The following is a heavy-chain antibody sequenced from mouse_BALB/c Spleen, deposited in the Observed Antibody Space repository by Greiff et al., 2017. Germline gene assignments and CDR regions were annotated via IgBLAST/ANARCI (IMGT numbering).Heavy chain of an antibody. CDR3: AREGRLLRYFDV. J-gene: IGHJ1*01. V-gene: IGHV3-8*02. Sequence: EVKLVESGPSLVKPSQTLSLTCSVTGDSITSGYWNWIRKFPGNKLEYMGYISYSGSTYYNPSLKSRISITRDTSKNQYYLQLNSVTTEDTATYYCAREGRLLRYFDVWGAGTTVTVSS. D-gene: IGHD2-3*01. CDR1: GDSITSGY. CDR2: ISYSGST.